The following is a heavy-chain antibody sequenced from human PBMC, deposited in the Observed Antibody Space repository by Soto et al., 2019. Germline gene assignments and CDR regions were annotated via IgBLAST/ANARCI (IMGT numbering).Heavy chain of an antibody. D-gene: IGHD5-12*01. J-gene: IGHJ3*02. V-gene: IGHV1-69*01. Sequence: QVQLVQSGAEVKKPGSSVKVSCKASRGTFSSYAISWVRQAPGQGLEWMGGIIPIFGTANYAQKFQGRVTITADESTSTAYMELSSLRSEDTAVYYCASERDGYNLTRPPYDAFDIWGQGTMVTVSS. CDR1: RGTFSSYA. CDR3: ASERDGYNLTRPPYDAFDI. CDR2: IIPIFGTA.